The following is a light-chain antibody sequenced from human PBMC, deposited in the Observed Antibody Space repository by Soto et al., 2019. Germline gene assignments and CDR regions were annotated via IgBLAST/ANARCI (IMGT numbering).Light chain of an antibody. Sequence: QSALTQPASVSVSPGQSITISCTGTSSDVGGYNYVSWYQQHPGKAPKLMIYDVSNRPSGVSNRFSGSKSGNTASLTISGLQAEDEADYYCSSYTSSSTTVFGGGTKVTVL. CDR1: SSDVGGYNY. V-gene: IGLV2-14*01. J-gene: IGLJ2*01. CDR2: DVS. CDR3: SSYTSSSTTV.